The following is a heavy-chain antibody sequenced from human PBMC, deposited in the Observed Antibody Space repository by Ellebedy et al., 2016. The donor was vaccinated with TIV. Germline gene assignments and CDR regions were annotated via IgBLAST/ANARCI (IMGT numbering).Heavy chain of an antibody. Sequence: SETLSLXXAVYGGSFSGYYWRWIRQPPGKGLEWIGEINHGGGTNYNPSLKSRVTISVDTSKNQFSLKLSSVTAADTAVYYCARGSSITIFGVVIFRGKPLDYWGQGTLVTVSS. CDR2: INHGGGT. J-gene: IGHJ4*02. D-gene: IGHD3-3*01. CDR3: ARGSSITIFGVVIFRGKPLDY. V-gene: IGHV4-34*01. CDR1: GGSFSGYY.